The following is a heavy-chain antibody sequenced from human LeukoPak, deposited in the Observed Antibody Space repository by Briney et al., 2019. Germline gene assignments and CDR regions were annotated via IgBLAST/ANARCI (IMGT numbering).Heavy chain of an antibody. V-gene: IGHV3-23*01. D-gene: IGHD3-22*01. J-gene: IGHJ4*02. Sequence: GGSLRLSCAGSGFPFSSYGMAWVRQAPGKGLEWVSSVLGSGTSTYYADSVRGRFTISRGNDKNTLDLQMNSLRAEDTALYSCARDRSLYYYDGSGYYGYWGQGILVTVSS. CDR2: VLGSGTST. CDR3: ARDRSLYYYDGSGYYGY. CDR1: GFPFSSYG.